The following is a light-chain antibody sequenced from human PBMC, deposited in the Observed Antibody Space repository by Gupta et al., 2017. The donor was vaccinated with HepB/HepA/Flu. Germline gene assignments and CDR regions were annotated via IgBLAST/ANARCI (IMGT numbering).Light chain of an antibody. CDR1: QSLSTN. V-gene: IGKV3-15*01. CDR2: GAS. Sequence: EIVMTHSPATLSVSPGERATFSCRASQSLSTNLGWYQQKPGQTPRLLIYGASTRATGIPARFSGSGSGTEFTLTISSLQSEDFAVYYCQQYNNWPWTFGQGTKVEIK. J-gene: IGKJ1*01. CDR3: QQYNNWPWT.